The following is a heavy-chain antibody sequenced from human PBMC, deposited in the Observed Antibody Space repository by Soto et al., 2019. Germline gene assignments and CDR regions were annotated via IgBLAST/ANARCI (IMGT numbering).Heavy chain of an antibody. D-gene: IGHD1-26*01. CDR1: GFTFDDYA. CDR2: ISWNSGII. CDR3: VKDIGYSGSHCGLDI. Sequence: EVQLVESGGGLVQPGRSLRLSCAPSGFTFDDYAMHWVRQVPGKGLEWVSGISWNSGIIGYADSVKGRFTISRDNAKNSLYLQMNSLRAEDTALYYCVKDIGYSGSHCGLDIWGQGTMVTVSP. J-gene: IGHJ3*02. V-gene: IGHV3-9*01.